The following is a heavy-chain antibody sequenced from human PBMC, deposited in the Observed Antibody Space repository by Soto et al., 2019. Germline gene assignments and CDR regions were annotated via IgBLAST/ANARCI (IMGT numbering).Heavy chain of an antibody. CDR1: GYTLTELC. J-gene: IGHJ4*02. D-gene: IGHD3-22*01. V-gene: IGHV1-24*01. CDR3: ATEKPYHYDSSGYLPFAY. CDR2: FDPEDGET. Sequence: ASVKGSCKVSGYTLTELCMHWVRQAPGKGLEWMGGFDPEDGETIYAQKFQGRVTMTEDTSTDTAYMELSSLRSEDTAVYYCATEKPYHYDSSGYLPFAYRGQGPMVTASS.